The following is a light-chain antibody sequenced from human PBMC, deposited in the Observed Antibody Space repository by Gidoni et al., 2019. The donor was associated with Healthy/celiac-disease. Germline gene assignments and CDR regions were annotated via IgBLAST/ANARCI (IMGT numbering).Light chain of an antibody. CDR1: QSVSSSY. J-gene: IGKJ1*01. V-gene: IGKV3-20*01. CDR2: GAS. CDR3: QQYGSSPRT. Sequence: PGERATLSCRASQSVSSSYLAWYQQKPGQAPRLLIYGASSRATGIPDRFSGSGSGTDFTLTISRLEPEDFAVYYCQQYGSSPRTFGQGTKVEIK.